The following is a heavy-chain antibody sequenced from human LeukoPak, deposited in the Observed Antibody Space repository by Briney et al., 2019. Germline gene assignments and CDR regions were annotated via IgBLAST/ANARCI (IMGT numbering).Heavy chain of an antibody. CDR3: ARDKIVGATYFDY. CDR2: ISGSGGST. J-gene: IGHJ4*02. D-gene: IGHD1-26*01. Sequence: PGGSLRLSCAASGFTFSSYGMSWVRQAPGKGLEWVSAISGSGGSTYYADSVKGRFTISRDNSKNTLYLQMNSLRVEDTAVYYCARDKIVGATYFDYWGQGTLVTVSS. CDR1: GFTFSSYG. V-gene: IGHV3-23*01.